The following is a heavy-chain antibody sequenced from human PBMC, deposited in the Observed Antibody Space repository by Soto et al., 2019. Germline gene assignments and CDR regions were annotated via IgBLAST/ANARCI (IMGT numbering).Heavy chain of an antibody. CDR3: ARVRTLGDTASNWFDP. CDR2: IYYSGST. J-gene: IGHJ5*02. V-gene: IGHV4-59*01. Sequence: SETLSLTCTVSGGSISSYYWSWIRQPPGKGLEWIGYIYYSGSTNYNPSLKSRVTISVDTSKNQFSLKLSSVTAADTAVYYCARVRTLGDTASNWFDPWGQGTLVTVSS. D-gene: IGHD3-16*01. CDR1: GGSISSYY.